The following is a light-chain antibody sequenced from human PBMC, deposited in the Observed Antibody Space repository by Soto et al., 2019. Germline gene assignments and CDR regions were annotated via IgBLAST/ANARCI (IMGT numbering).Light chain of an antibody. V-gene: IGKV3-15*01. CDR2: GAS. CDR3: HQATSGLRT. Sequence: IVMTQSPVTLSMSPGDRATLSCRASQNVATNVAWYQQKPGQAPRLLIYGASISATGVPARFSGSGYGTEFALTIYSLQSEDFAVFYCHQATSGLRTFGRGTRVEV. CDR1: QNVATN. J-gene: IGKJ1*01.